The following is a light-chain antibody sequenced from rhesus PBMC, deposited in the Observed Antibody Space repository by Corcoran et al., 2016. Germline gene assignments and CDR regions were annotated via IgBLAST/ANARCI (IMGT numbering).Light chain of an antibody. J-gene: IGKJ2*01. CDR3: QQYSSSPYS. CDR1: QSISSW. V-gene: IGKV1-22*01. Sequence: DIQMTQSPSSLSASVGDTVTITCRASQSISSWLAWYPQKPGKAPKLLIYKASRLQSGVPSRFSGSGFGTDFTLAISCLPSEDFATFYCQQYSSSPYSFGQGTKVEIK. CDR2: KAS.